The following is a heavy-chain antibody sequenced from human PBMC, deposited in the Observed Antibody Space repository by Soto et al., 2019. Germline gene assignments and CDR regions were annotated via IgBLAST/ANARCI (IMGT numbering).Heavy chain of an antibody. CDR3: ARVPSYSTLDY. Sequence: QVQLLQSGAEVKQPGASVKVSCKASGYTFTSYGVSWVRQAPGQGLEWMGWISAYNGDTKYSQKFQGTVTLTTDTSTSTAYMELRSLRSDDTAVYYCARVPSYSTLDYWGQGTLVTVSS. V-gene: IGHV1-18*04. CDR2: ISAYNGDT. J-gene: IGHJ4*02. D-gene: IGHD2-21*01. CDR1: GYTFTSYG.